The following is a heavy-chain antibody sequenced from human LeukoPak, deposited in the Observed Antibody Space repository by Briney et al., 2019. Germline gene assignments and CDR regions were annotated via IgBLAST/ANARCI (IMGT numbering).Heavy chain of an antibody. CDR3: ARGGNWFDP. Sequence: SETLSLTCAVYGGSFSGYYWSWIRQPPGRGLEWIGEINHSGSTNYNPSLKSRVTISVDTSKNQFSLKLSSVTAADTAVYYCARGGNWFDPWGQGTLVTVSS. CDR2: INHSGST. CDR1: GGSFSGYY. V-gene: IGHV4-34*01. J-gene: IGHJ5*02.